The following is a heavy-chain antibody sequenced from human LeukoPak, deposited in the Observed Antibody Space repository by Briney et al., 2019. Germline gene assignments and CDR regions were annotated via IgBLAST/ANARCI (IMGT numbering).Heavy chain of an antibody. CDR2: ISSRGDTI. D-gene: IGHD3-10*01. CDR1: EFTFSIYN. CDR3: VRDYFGSGSYYNAYYSMDV. V-gene: IGHV3-48*03. J-gene: IGHJ6*02. Sequence: PGGSLRLSCAASEFTFSIYNMNWVRQAPGKGLEWVSYISSRGDTIYYADSVRGRVTISRDNAKKSVSLQMNSLRAEDTAVYYCVRDYFGSGSYYNAYYSMDVWGQGTTVTVS.